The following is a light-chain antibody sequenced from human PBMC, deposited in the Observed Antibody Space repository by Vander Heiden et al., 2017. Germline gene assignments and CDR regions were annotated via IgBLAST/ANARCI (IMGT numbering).Light chain of an antibody. Sequence: DCLITHSPLSLPVTPGEPASISCRSSQSLLHSNGYNYLHWYLQKPGQSPQLLIYLGSLRASGVPDRFSGSGSGTDFTLKISRVEAEDVGVYYCMQTLQTPWTFGQGTKVEIK. CDR2: LGS. CDR1: QSLLHSNGYNY. J-gene: IGKJ1*01. CDR3: MQTLQTPWT. V-gene: IGKV2-28*01.